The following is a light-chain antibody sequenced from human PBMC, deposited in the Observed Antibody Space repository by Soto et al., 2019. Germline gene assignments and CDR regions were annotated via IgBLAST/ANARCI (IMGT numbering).Light chain of an antibody. CDR3: QHRAIWPVS. CDR2: DAS. V-gene: IGKV3-11*01. J-gene: IGKJ5*01. CDR1: QSVSSSY. Sequence: EIVLTQSPGTLSLTPGERATLSCRASQSVSSSYLAWYQQKPGQAPRLLIVDASNRATGIPARFSGSGSGTDFTLTISSLEPEDFAVYYCQHRAIWPVSFGQGTRLEIK.